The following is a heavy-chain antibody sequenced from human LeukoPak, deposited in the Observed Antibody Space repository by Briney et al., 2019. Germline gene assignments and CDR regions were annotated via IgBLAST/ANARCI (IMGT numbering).Heavy chain of an antibody. D-gene: IGHD2-15*01. V-gene: IGHV1-2*04. CDR2: INPNSGGT. Sequence: ASVKVSCKASGYTFTGYYMHWVRQAPGQGLEWMGWINPNSGGTNYAQKFQGWVTMTRDTSIGTAYMELSRLRSDDTAVYYCARDLGYCSGGSCYRGMDVWGKGTTVTVSS. CDR3: ARDLGYCSGGSCYRGMDV. CDR1: GYTFTGYY. J-gene: IGHJ6*04.